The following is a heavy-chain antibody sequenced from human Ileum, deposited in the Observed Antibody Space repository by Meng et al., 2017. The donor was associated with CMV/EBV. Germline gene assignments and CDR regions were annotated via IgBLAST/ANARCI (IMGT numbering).Heavy chain of an antibody. CDR3: ARRVGSGKYFFDY. CDR1: GGSLTGYY. D-gene: IGHD3-10*01. J-gene: IGHJ4*02. V-gene: IGHV4-34*01. CDR2: INYSEST. Sequence: CAVSGGSLTGYYCSWISQPPGKGLEWIGGINYSESTNYNPSLNSRVTISVDTFKNQCSLKLTSVTAADTAMYYCARRVGSGKYFFDYWSLGALVTVSS.